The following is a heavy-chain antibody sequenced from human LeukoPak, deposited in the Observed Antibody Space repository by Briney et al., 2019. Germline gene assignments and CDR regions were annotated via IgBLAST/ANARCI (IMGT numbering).Heavy chain of an antibody. Sequence: GASVKVSCKASGYTFTSYAMHWVRQAPGQRLEGMGWINAGNGNTKYSQEFQGRVTITRDTSASTAYMELSSLRSEDTAMYYCARGDNYDSSGYDYVDAFDIWGQGTMVTVSS. V-gene: IGHV1-3*03. D-gene: IGHD3-22*01. CDR1: GYTFTSYA. CDR2: INAGNGNT. CDR3: ARGDNYDSSGYDYVDAFDI. J-gene: IGHJ3*02.